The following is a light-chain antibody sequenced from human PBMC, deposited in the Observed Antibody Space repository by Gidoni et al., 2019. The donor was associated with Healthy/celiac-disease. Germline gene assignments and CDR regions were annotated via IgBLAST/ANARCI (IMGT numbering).Light chain of an antibody. Sequence: EIVMTQSPATLSVSPGESATLSCRASQNVSSNLAWYQQKPGQAPRLLTYGASTRATGIPARFSGSGSGTEFTLTISSLQSEDFAVYYCQQYNNWPRTFGPGTKVDIK. CDR3: QQYNNWPRT. J-gene: IGKJ3*01. V-gene: IGKV3-15*01. CDR1: QNVSSN. CDR2: GAS.